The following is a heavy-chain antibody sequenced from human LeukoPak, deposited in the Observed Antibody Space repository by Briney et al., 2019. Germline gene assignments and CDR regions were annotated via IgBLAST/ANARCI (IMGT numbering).Heavy chain of an antibody. J-gene: IGHJ4*02. CDR3: ASARKSIAARPGRFDY. D-gene: IGHD6-6*01. Sequence: SETLSLTCAVYGGSFSGYYWSWIRQPPGKGLEWIGEINHSGSTNYNPSLKSRVTISVDTSKNQFSLKLSSVTAADTAVYYCASARKSIAARPGRFDYWGQGTLVTVSS. CDR1: GGSFSGYY. V-gene: IGHV4-34*01. CDR2: INHSGST.